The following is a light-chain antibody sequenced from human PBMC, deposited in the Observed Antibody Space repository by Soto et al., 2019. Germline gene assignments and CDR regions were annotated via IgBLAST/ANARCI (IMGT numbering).Light chain of an antibody. CDR2: EVS. CDR3: SSYTSSSTLV. Sequence: QSALTQPASVSGSPGQSITISCTGTSSDVGGYNYVSWYQQLPGKAPKLMIYEVSNRPSGVSDRFSGSKSGNTASLTISGLQAEDGADYYRSSYTSSSTLVFGGGTKLTAL. CDR1: SSDVGGYNY. V-gene: IGLV2-14*01. J-gene: IGLJ3*02.